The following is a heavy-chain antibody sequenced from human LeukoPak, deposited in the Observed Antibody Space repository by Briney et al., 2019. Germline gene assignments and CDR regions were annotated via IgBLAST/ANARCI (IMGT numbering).Heavy chain of an antibody. CDR3: VRSRDGYNLLDY. D-gene: IGHD5-24*01. CDR1: GYSISSGYY. CDR2: IYHSGST. Sequence: SETLSLTCTVSGYSISSGYYWGWIRQPPGKGLEWIGSIYHSGSTYYNPSLRSRVTISVDTSKNQFSLKLSSVTAADTALYYCVRSRDGYNLLDYWGQGTLVTVSS. J-gene: IGHJ4*02. V-gene: IGHV4-38-2*02.